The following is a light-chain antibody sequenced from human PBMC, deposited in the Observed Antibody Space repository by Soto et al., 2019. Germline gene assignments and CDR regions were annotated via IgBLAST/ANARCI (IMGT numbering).Light chain of an antibody. CDR3: QQTFSPYVS. V-gene: IGKV1-39*01. J-gene: IGKJ4*01. Sequence: DIQVTQSPSSLSASVGDRITITCRASQSISTYLNWYLQKPGEAPKLLIYVASSLQSGVPSRFSGSGSGTDFTLTISSLQPEDFATYYCQQTFSPYVSFGGGTRVEI. CDR1: QSISTY. CDR2: VAS.